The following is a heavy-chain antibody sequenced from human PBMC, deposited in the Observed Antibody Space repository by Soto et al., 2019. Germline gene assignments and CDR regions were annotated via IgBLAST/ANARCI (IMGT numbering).Heavy chain of an antibody. CDR2: IKSKTDGGTT. CDR3: ITGREITGYYGMDV. Sequence: GGSLRLSCAASGFTFSNAWMSWVRQAPGKGLEWVGRIKSKTDGGTTDYAAPVKGRFTISRDDSKNTLYLQMNSLKTEDAAVYYCITGREITGYYGMDVWGQGTTVTISS. V-gene: IGHV3-15*01. CDR1: GFTFSNAW. D-gene: IGHD1-26*01. J-gene: IGHJ6*02.